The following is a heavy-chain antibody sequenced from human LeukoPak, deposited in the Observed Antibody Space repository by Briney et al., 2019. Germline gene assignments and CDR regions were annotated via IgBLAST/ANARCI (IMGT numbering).Heavy chain of an antibody. CDR1: GGSISSYY. CDR2: IYYSGST. D-gene: IGHD1-26*01. J-gene: IGHJ4*02. CDR3: ARHVRMVGATTRPFDY. V-gene: IGHV4-59*08. Sequence: SETLSLTCTVSGGSISSYYWSWIRQPPGKGLEWIGYIYYSGSTNYNPSLKSRVTISVDTSKNQFSLKLSSVTAADTAVYYCARHVRMVGATTRPFDYWGQGTLVTVSS.